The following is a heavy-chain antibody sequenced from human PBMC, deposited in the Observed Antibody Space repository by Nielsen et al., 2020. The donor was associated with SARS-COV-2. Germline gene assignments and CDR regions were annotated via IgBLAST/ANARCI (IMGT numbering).Heavy chain of an antibody. CDR2: IIPIFGTA. V-gene: IGHV1-69*13. Sequence: SVKVSCKASGGTFSSYAISWVRQAPGQGLEWMGGIIPIFGTANYARKFQGRVTITADESTSTAYMELSSLRSEDTAVYYCARGEALDILTGTPLYGMDVWGQGTTVTVSS. CDR1: GGTFSSYA. D-gene: IGHD3-9*01. CDR3: ARGEALDILTGTPLYGMDV. J-gene: IGHJ6*02.